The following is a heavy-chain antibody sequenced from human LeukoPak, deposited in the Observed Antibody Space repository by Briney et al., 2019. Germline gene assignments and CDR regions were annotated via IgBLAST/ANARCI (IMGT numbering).Heavy chain of an antibody. V-gene: IGHV3-23*01. CDR1: GFTFSSYA. D-gene: IGHD2-21*01. Sequence: PGGSLRLSCAASGFTFSSYAMSWVRQAPGKGLEWVSSISGSGGRTYYADSVRGRFTISRDDSKNTVYVQMNSLRDEDTAVYFCVVVSYCAVDCYDYWGQGTLVTVSS. CDR3: VVVSYCAVDCYDY. J-gene: IGHJ4*02. CDR2: ISGSGGRT.